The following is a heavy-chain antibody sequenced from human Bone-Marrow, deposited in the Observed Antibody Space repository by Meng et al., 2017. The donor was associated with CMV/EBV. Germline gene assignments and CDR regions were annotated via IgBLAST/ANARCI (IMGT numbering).Heavy chain of an antibody. CDR1: AGSFRGYY. Sequence: AGSFRGYYWGLLRQPPGKGLEWIGEINHSGSTNYNPSLKSRVTISVDTSTNQFSLKLSSVTAADTAVYYCARRRYCSSTSCYSFDPWGQGTLVTVSS. J-gene: IGHJ5*02. V-gene: IGHV4-34*01. CDR2: INHSGST. D-gene: IGHD2-2*01. CDR3: ARRRYCSSTSCYSFDP.